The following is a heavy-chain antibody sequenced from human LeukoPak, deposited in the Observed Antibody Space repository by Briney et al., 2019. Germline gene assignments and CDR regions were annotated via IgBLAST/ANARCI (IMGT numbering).Heavy chain of an antibody. CDR2: ITPTSSYI. CDR3: ARLRRNSDNSGYYYYYDY. V-gene: IGHV3-21*01. Sequence: PGGSLRLSCAASGLTFSSYSFNWVRQAPGKGLEWVSSITPTSSYIYYADSVKGRFTISRDNAKNSLYLQMNSLRAEDTAVYYCARLRRNSDNSGYYYYYDYWGQGTLVTVSS. J-gene: IGHJ4*02. CDR1: GLTFSSYS. D-gene: IGHD3-22*01.